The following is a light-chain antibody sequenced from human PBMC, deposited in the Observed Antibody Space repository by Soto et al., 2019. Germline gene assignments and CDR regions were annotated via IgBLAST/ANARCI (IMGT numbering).Light chain of an antibody. CDR1: QSVSSY. J-gene: IGKJ1*01. V-gene: IGKV3-11*01. Sequence: EIVLTQSPATLSLSPGERATLSCSASQSVSSYLAWYQQKPGQAPRLLMYDASNRATGIPARFSGSGSGTDCTLTISSLEPEDFAVYYCQQRSNLPLTFGQGTKVEIK. CDR3: QQRSNLPLT. CDR2: DAS.